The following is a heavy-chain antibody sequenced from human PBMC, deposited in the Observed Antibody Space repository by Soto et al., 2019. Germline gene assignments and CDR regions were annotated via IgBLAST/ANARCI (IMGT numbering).Heavy chain of an antibody. D-gene: IGHD3-22*01. CDR2: IHYSGST. Sequence: QLQLQESGPGLVKPSETLSLTCTVSGDSVTISDYYWGGIRQPPGKGLEWIGSIHYSGSTYYNPSLNSRVTISGDTYKHQFSLKLTSVNAADAAVYYCAAHDSGGYYAEYWGQGTLVTVSA. V-gene: IGHV4-39*01. CDR1: GDSVTISDYY. J-gene: IGHJ4*02. CDR3: AAHDSGGYYAEY.